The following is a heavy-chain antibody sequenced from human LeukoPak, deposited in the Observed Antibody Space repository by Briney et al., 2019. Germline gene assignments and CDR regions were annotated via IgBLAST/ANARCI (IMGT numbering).Heavy chain of an antibody. J-gene: IGHJ5*02. D-gene: IGHD3-10*01. CDR1: GGSFSGYY. CDR3: ARHVTTMVRGVSVSWFDP. CDR2: INHSGST. V-gene: IGHV4-34*01. Sequence: SETLSLTCAVYGGSFSGYYWSWIRQPPGKGLEWIGEINHSGSTNYNPSLKSRVTISVDTSKNQFSLKLSSVTAADTAVYYCARHVTTMVRGVSVSWFDPWGQGTLVTVSS.